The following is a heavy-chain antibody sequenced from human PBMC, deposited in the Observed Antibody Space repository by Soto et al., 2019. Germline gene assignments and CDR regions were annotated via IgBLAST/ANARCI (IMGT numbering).Heavy chain of an antibody. CDR1: GESLSDYS. D-gene: IGHD5-12*01. J-gene: IGHJ4*02. V-gene: IGHV4-34*02. CDR3: ARGGGKSGYFFDY. CDR2: INHGGST. Sequence: QVQLRQWGAGLLKPLETLSLRCAVYGESLSDYSWSWIRQSPEKGLEWIGEINHGGSTKSNPSLKSRVTISVDTSKYQVSLILTSATAADTAVYRCARGGGKSGYFFDYWGRGTLVTVSS.